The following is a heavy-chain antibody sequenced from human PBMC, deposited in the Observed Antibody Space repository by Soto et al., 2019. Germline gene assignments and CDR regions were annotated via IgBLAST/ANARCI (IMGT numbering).Heavy chain of an antibody. CDR1: GYRFSDYW. D-gene: IGHD1-26*01. Sequence: PGESLKISCKGSGYRFSDYWISWVRQVPGKGLEWMGKIDPSDSFTTYSPSFQGRVTISVDKSINTAFLRSTGLKSSDTPMYYCANLHFTFGSVGVFDTWGQGTMVPVSS. J-gene: IGHJ4*01. V-gene: IGHV5-10-1*04. CDR2: IDPSDSFT. CDR3: ANLHFTFGSVGVFDT.